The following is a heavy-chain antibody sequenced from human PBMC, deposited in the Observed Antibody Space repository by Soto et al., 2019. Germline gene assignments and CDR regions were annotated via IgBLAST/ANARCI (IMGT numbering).Heavy chain of an antibody. V-gene: IGHV1-69*01. CDR2: IIPIFGTA. Sequence: QVQLVQSGAEVKKPGASVKVSCKASGDTFSSYAISWVRQAPGQGLEWRGGIIPIFGTANYAQKVQGRVTITADESTSTAYMELSSLRSEDTAVYYCARDGSGYRSRASPMDVWGQGTTVTVSS. D-gene: IGHD3-22*01. J-gene: IGHJ6*02. CDR1: GDTFSSYA. CDR3: ARDGSGYRSRASPMDV.